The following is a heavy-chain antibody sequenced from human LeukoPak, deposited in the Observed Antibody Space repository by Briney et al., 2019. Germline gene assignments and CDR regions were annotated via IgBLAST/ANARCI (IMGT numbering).Heavy chain of an antibody. CDR2: IWYDGSNK. V-gene: IGHV3-33*01. CDR3: ARDSIAVDN. J-gene: IGHJ4*02. Sequence: GGSLRLSCAASGVTFSSYGMHWVRQAPGKGLEWVAVIWYDGSNKYYADSVKGRFTISRDNSKNTLYLQMNSLRAEDTAVYYCARDSIAVDNWGQGTLVTVSS. CDR1: GVTFSSYG. D-gene: IGHD6-19*01.